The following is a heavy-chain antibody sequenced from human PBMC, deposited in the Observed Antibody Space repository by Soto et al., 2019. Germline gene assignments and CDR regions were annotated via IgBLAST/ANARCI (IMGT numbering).Heavy chain of an antibody. J-gene: IGHJ6*02. D-gene: IGHD2-2*01. CDR2: ISYDGSNK. V-gene: IGHV3-30*18. Sequence: QVQLVESGGGVVQPGRSLRLSCAASGFTFSSYGMHWVRQAPGKGLEWVAVISYDGSNKYYADSVKGRFTISRDNSKYTEDRQQNSRKAEDTAEYYCAKAHNGYCISTSCYVDPSYYYYYGMYVWGQGTTVTVSS. CDR3: AKAHNGYCISTSCYVDPSYYYYYGMYV. CDR1: GFTFSSYG.